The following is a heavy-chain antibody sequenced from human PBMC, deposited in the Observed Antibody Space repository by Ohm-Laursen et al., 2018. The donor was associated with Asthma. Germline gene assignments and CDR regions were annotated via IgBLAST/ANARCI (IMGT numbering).Heavy chain of an antibody. D-gene: IGHD6-19*01. Sequence: SLRLSCSASGFTFSSYAMHWVRQAPSKGLEWVAVIPYDGSNKYYADSVKGRFTISRDNSKNTLYLQMNSLRAEDTAVYYCFGYSSGWSVNAFDIWGQGTMVTVSS. CDR1: GFTFSSYA. V-gene: IGHV3-30-3*01. J-gene: IGHJ3*02. CDR2: IPYDGSNK. CDR3: FGYSSGWSVNAFDI.